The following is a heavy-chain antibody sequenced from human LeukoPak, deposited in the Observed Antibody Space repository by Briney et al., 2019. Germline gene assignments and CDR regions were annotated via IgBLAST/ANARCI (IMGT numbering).Heavy chain of an antibody. CDR2: MNPNSGNT. CDR3: ARYTAAAGTFNWFDP. D-gene: IGHD6-13*01. CDR1: GYTFTSYD. V-gene: IGHV1-8*01. Sequence: ASVKVSCKASGYTFTSYDINWVRQATGQGLEWMGWMNPNSGNTGYAQKFQGKVTMTRNTSISTAYMELSSLRSEDTAVYYCARYTAAAGTFNWFDPWGQGTLVTVSS. J-gene: IGHJ5*02.